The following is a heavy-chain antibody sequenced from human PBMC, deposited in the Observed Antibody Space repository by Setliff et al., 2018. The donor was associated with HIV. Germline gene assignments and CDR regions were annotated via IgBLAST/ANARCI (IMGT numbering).Heavy chain of an antibody. Sequence: PGESLKISCKTSGYSFSSYWIGWVRQMPGKGLEWMGNIYPGDSETRYSPSFHGQVTFSADTTVDTAYLQWNTLKSSDTAMYYCAREIRTIEGGALDIWGQGTSVTVS. CDR1: GYSFSSYW. V-gene: IGHV5-51*01. D-gene: IGHD3-16*01. CDR2: IYPGDSET. CDR3: AREIRTIEGGALDI. J-gene: IGHJ3*02.